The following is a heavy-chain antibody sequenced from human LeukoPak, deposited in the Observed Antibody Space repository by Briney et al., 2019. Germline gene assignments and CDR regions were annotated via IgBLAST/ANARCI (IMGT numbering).Heavy chain of an antibody. CDR3: ARTLDFWSGSPYNWFDP. J-gene: IGHJ5*02. CDR1: GGSFSGYY. D-gene: IGHD3-3*01. CDR2: INHSGST. V-gene: IGHV4-34*01. Sequence: SETLSLTCAVYGGSFSGYYWSWIRQPPGKGLEWIGEINHSGSTNYNPSLKSRVTMSVGTSKNQFSLKLSSVTAADTAVYYCARTLDFWSGSPYNWFDPWGQGTLVTVSS.